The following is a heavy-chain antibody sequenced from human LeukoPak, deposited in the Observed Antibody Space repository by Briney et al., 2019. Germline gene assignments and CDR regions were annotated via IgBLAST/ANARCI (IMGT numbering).Heavy chain of an antibody. CDR3: ARRSGGSKGYFDY. J-gene: IGHJ4*02. Sequence: SEALSLTCAVYGGSFSGYSWIWIRQLPGKSLEWIGEINQSGGTNYNPSLKSRLTLSVDTSKNQLSLKLNSVTAADTAVYYCARRSGGSKGYFDYWGQGTLVTVSS. CDR1: GGSFSGYS. CDR2: INQSGGT. D-gene: IGHD1-26*01. V-gene: IGHV4-34*01.